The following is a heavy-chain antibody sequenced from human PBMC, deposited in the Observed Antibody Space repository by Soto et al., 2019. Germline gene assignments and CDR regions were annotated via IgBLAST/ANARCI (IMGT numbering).Heavy chain of an antibody. V-gene: IGHV4-34*01. CDR2: INHSGST. CDR3: ARGYYVWGSYRYRPGPQYFDY. J-gene: IGHJ4*02. CDR1: GGSFSGYY. Sequence: SETLSLTCAVYGGSFSGYYWSWIRQPPGKGLEWIGEINHSGSTNYNPSLKSRVTISVDTSKNQFSLKLSSVTAADTAVYYCARGYYVWGSYRYRPGPQYFDYWGQGTLVTVSS. D-gene: IGHD3-16*02.